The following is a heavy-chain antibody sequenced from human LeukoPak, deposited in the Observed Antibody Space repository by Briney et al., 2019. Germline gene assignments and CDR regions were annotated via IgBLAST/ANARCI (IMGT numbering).Heavy chain of an antibody. D-gene: IGHD1-26*01. J-gene: IGHJ4*02. CDR3: ARDRYGWEPLNY. Sequence: GGSLRLSCAASGFTFSSYAMHWVRQAPGKGLEWVSSITSSGTIYYADSVKARFTISRDNAKNSLYLQMNSLRAEDTTVYYCARDRYGWEPLNYWGQGTLVTVSS. V-gene: IGHV3-69-1*02. CDR2: ITSSGTI. CDR1: GFTFSSYA.